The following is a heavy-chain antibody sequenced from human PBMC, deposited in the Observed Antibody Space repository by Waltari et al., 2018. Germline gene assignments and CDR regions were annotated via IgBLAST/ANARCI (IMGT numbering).Heavy chain of an antibody. D-gene: IGHD2-2*01. V-gene: IGHV4-4*02. J-gene: IGHJ4*02. Sequence: QVQLQESGQGLVKPSGTLSLTCAVSGDSISGNYWRSWVRQSPEKGLEWIGQVHHSGKTHYNPSLQSRVAISLDKPKNHFSLNLNSVTAADTAIYYCAGDRAIGLFFDYWGRGTLVTVSS. CDR2: VHHSGKT. CDR3: AGDRAIGLFFDY. CDR1: GDSISGNYW.